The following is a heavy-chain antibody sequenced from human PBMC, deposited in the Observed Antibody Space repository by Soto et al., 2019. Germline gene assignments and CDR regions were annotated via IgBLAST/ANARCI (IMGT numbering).Heavy chain of an antibody. CDR2: IGGSGGTT. V-gene: IGHV3-23*01. CDR1: GFTFSSYG. CDR3: SKLFAAAGLDY. J-gene: IGHJ4*02. D-gene: IGHD6-13*01. Sequence: EVQLLESGGGLVQPGGSLRLSCAASGFTFSSYGMSWVRQAPGKGLEWVSAIGGSGGTTSYADSVKGRFTISRDNSKNTLYLQMNSRRADETAVYYCSKLFAAAGLDYWCQGALVTVSS.